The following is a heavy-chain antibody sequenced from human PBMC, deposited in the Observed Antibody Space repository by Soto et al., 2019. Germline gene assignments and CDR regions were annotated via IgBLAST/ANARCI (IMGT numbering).Heavy chain of an antibody. J-gene: IGHJ4*02. CDR1: GFNFGFFG. CDR3: ARGNLSFDFDS. Sequence: QIQLVESGGDVVQPGKSLRLSCAASGFNFGFFGMHWVRQAPGKGLEWVAFISGDGINTQYADSVRGPFTLSRDYSRKTMYLQMDSLRDEDTALYYCARGNLSFDFDSWGLGTRVTVSS. V-gene: IGHV3-30*03. CDR2: ISGDGINT. D-gene: IGHD1-26*01.